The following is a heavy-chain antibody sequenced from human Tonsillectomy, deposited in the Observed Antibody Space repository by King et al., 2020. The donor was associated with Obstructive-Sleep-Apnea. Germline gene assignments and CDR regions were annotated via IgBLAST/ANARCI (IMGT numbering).Heavy chain of an antibody. V-gene: IGHV1-8*01. CDR3: ARAIEGLWFGNWDFDL. J-gene: IGHJ2*01. CDR1: GYTFTSYD. CDR2: MNPNSGTT. Sequence: QLVQSGAEVKKPGDSVKVSCKASGYTFTSYDFNWVRQATGQGLEWMGWMNPNSGTTGYAQKFQGRVTMTRNTSIGTAYMELRTLRSEDTAIYYCARAIEGLWFGNWDFDLWGRGTLVTVSS. D-gene: IGHD3-10*01.